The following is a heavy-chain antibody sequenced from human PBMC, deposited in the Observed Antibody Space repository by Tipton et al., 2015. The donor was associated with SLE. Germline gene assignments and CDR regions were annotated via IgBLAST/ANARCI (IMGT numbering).Heavy chain of an antibody. D-gene: IGHD6-19*01. Sequence: TLSLTCTVSGGSISSYYWSWIRQPPGKGLEWIGEINHSVSTNYNPSLKSRVTISVDTSKNQFSLKLSSLTAADTAVYYCAKEKAVATGRAQLAFDIWGQGTMVTVSS. CDR1: GGSISSYY. CDR2: INHSVST. V-gene: IGHV4-34*01. J-gene: IGHJ3*02. CDR3: AKEKAVATGRAQLAFDI.